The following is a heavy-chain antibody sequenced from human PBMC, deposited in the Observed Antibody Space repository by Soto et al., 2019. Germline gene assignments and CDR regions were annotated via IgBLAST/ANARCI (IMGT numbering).Heavy chain of an antibody. J-gene: IGHJ3*02. CDR1: GSTFSSSA. Sequence: PGGSLSLSCAASGSTFSSSAMTWVRQAPGKGLEWVSAISGSGSVTYYTSSVRGRFTISRDNSRNTLYLQMNNLRAEDTAVYYCSRNTSGRQGSTLDIWGQGTMVTVSS. CDR2: ISGSGSVT. D-gene: IGHD6-19*01. V-gene: IGHV3-23*01. CDR3: SRNTSGRQGSTLDI.